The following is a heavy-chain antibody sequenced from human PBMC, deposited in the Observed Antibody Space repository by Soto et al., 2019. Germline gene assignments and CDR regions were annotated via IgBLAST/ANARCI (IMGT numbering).Heavy chain of an antibody. CDR3: ATEGAKTTWNFDY. Sequence: VQLLESGGDLVQPGGSLRLSCVASGFTFDSCGMNWVRQAPGKGLEWVAGVSPHAANTYYADSVRGRFIISRDDSRKTVSLDMNSLRGEDSAVYYCATEGAKTTWNFDYWGQGTVVTGSS. V-gene: IGHV3-23*01. D-gene: IGHD1-1*01. CDR1: GFTFDSCG. CDR2: VSPHAANT. J-gene: IGHJ4*02.